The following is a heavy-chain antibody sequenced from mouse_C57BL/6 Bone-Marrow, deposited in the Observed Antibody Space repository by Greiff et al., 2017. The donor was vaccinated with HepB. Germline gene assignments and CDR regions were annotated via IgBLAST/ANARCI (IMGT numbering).Heavy chain of an antibody. CDR3: ARHGYGCAYFDY. CDR2: ITSGGDTT. J-gene: IGHJ2*01. V-gene: IGHV5-12-1*01. CDR1: GFVFSRYD. D-gene: IGHD1-1*02. Sequence: EVKLMESGGGLVNPGGSLKLSCAASGFVFSRYDMSWVRQTPEKRLEWVAYITSGGDTTYHLDTVKGRFTISRDNAKNALYLQMSSLESDDTAVYYCARHGYGCAYFDYGGQGTTLTVSA.